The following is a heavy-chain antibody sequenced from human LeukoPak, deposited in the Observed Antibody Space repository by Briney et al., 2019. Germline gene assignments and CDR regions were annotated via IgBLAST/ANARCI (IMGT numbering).Heavy chain of an antibody. CDR1: GYTFTNYY. J-gene: IGHJ4*02. D-gene: IGHD6-6*01. CDR2: INPGGGST. Sequence: ASLKVSCKASGYTFTNYYLHWLRQSPRQGLEWMGIINPGGGSTNYAQNFQRRVSMHTDKSTPTVYMELSHLRSEDTALYYCARDIAPRPGPEYYFDSWGQRTLVTVSS. CDR3: ARDIAPRPGPEYYFDS. V-gene: IGHV1-46*01.